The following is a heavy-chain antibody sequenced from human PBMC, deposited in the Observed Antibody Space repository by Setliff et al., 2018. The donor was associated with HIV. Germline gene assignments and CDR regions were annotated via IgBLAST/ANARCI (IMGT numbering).Heavy chain of an antibody. V-gene: IGHV3-74*01. J-gene: IGHJ6*03. CDR3: ARDGTRLLAAMDV. Sequence: GGSLRLSCAASGFTFSNSWMNWVRQAPGKGLVWVSRINSDGSSTTYTDSVKGRFTISRDNAQNSLYLQMNNLRVEDTAVYYCARDGTRLLAAMDVWGKGTTVTVSS. CDR1: GFTFSNSW. CDR2: INSDGSST.